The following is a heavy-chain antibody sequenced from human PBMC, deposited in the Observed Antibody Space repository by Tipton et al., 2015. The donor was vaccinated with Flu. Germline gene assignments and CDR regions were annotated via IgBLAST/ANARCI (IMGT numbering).Heavy chain of an antibody. CDR1: GFTFSTYT. CDR3: AREGYSSGFYHYGMDV. V-gene: IGHV3-21*01. CDR2: TSGTSTYI. Sequence: SLRLSCAASGFTFSTYTMNWVRQAPGKALEWVSPTSGTSTYIYYAESVKGRFTISRENAKNSLYLQMNSLRAEDTAVYYCAREGYSSGFYHYGMDVWGQGTTVTVSS. J-gene: IGHJ6*02. D-gene: IGHD5-18*01.